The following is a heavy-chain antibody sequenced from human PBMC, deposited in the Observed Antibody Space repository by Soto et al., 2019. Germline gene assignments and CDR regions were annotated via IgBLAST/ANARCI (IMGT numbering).Heavy chain of an antibody. V-gene: IGHV3-33*01. CDR2: IWYDGSHT. Sequence: QVQLVESGGGVGQPGRSLRLSCAASGFIFKHHAMHWVRQAAGKGLEWVAQIWYDGSHTYYTDSVKGRFTISRDNLKDMVYLQMDSLRAEDTAVYYCARDGQQLAPYAMDVWGQGTTVTVSS. J-gene: IGHJ6*02. CDR1: GFIFKHHA. CDR3: ARDGQQLAPYAMDV. D-gene: IGHD1-1*01.